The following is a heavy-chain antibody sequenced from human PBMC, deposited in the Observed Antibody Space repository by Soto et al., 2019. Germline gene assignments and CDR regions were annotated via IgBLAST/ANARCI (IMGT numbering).Heavy chain of an antibody. V-gene: IGHV3-74*03. CDR3: ARDLGGPDY. CDR1: DFSLSPYW. D-gene: IGHD3-16*01. J-gene: IGHJ4*02. Sequence: GGSLRLPCAASDFSLSPYWMHWIRQVPGRGLEWVARLSSDGFGAAYADSVKGRFFISRDIARNTLSLQMNSLRADDTAVYCCARDLGGPDYWGRGTSVTVSS. CDR2: LSSDGFGA.